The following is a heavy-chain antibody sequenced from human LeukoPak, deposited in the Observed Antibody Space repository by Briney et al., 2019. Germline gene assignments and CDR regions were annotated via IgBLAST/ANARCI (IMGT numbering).Heavy chain of an antibody. CDR1: GFTFSNYA. Sequence: GGSLRLSCAASGFTFSNYAMSWVRQAPGKGLEWVSTISGSGGSTYYADSVKGRFTISRDNSKNTLYLQLNSLRAEDTAVYYCANGIQLWSPLDFWGQGTLVTVSS. D-gene: IGHD5-18*01. CDR3: ANGIQLWSPLDF. CDR2: ISGSGGST. V-gene: IGHV3-23*01. J-gene: IGHJ4*02.